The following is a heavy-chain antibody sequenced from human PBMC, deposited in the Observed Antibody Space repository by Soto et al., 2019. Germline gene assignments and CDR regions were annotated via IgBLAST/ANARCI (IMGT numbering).Heavy chain of an antibody. CDR1: GGTFSSYA. CDR3: AREHWNYDYYYYGMDV. CDR2: IIPIFGTA. V-gene: IGHV1-69*13. J-gene: IGHJ6*02. D-gene: IGHD1-7*01. Sequence: GASVKVSCKASGGTFSSYAISWVRQAPGQGLEWMGGIIPIFGTANYAQKFQGRVTITADGSTSTAYMELSSLRSEDTAVYYCAREHWNYDYYYYGMDVWGQGTTVTVSS.